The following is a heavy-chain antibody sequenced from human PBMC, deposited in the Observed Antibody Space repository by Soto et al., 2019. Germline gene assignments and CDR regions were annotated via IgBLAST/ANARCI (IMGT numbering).Heavy chain of an antibody. Sequence: SETLSLTCAVYGGSFSGYYWSWIRQPPGKGLEWIGEINHSGSTNYNPSLKSRVTISVDTSKNKFSLKLSSVTVADTAVYYCARYGSSTSCSGLGPWGQGTLITVSS. CDR2: INHSGST. CDR3: ARYGSSTSCSGLGP. J-gene: IGHJ5*02. V-gene: IGHV4-34*01. D-gene: IGHD2-2*01. CDR1: GGSFSGYY.